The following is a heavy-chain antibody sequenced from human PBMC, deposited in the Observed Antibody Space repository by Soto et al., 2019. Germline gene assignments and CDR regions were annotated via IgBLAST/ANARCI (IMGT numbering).Heavy chain of an antibody. CDR3: ARGGGVPALGDH. D-gene: IGHD3-16*01. CDR1: GVSMRNSY. CDR2: ISTSGHT. V-gene: IGHV4-4*07. J-gene: IGHJ5*02. Sequence: QVQLEESGPGLVEPSETLSLICSVSGVSMRNSYWTWIRQSAGKGLEWIGRISTSGHTNYNPSLICRLTMEIDTSESQVSLKLTSVTAAYTAVYYCARGGGVPALGDHWCQGTLVTVSS.